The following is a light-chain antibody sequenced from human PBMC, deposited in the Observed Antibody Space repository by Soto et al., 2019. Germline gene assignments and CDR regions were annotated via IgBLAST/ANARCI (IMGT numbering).Light chain of an antibody. J-gene: IGLJ1*01. CDR1: RSNIGANYD. CDR3: QSYDTSLSGGV. V-gene: IGLV1-40*01. CDR2: GSS. Sequence: QSVLTQPPSVSGAPGQRVTISCTGNRSNIGANYDVHWYQPLPGTAPKLLIYGSSNRTTGVPDRFSGSKSGTSASLAITGLRAEDEADYFCQSYDTSLSGGVFGTGTKLTVL.